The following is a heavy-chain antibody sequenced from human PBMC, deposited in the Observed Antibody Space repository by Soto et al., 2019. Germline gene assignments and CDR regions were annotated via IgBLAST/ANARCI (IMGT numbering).Heavy chain of an antibody. D-gene: IGHD1-1*01. V-gene: IGHV1-18*01. J-gene: IGHJ5*02. Sequence: ASVKVSCKASGYTFTTYGISWVRQAPGQGLEWMGWISGYNGNTNYGQRFQGRVTMTTDTSTSTAYMELRGLRSDDTAVYYCARDGKDPWGQGTLVTVSS. CDR1: GYTFTTYG. CDR2: ISGYNGNT. CDR3: ARDGKDP.